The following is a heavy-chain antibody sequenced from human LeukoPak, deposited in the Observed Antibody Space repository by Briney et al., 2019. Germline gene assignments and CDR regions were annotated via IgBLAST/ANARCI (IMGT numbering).Heavy chain of an antibody. CDR2: ISAYNGNT. D-gene: IGHD6-6*01. Sequence: GASVKVSCKASGYTFTSYGISWVRQAPGQGLEWMGWISAYNGNTNYAQKLHGRVTMTTDTSTSTAYMELRSPRSDDTAVYYWARDLLGYSSSYIRHSGGYWGQGTLVTVSS. V-gene: IGHV1-18*01. CDR1: GYTFTSYG. J-gene: IGHJ4*02. CDR3: ARDLLGYSSSYIRHSGGY.